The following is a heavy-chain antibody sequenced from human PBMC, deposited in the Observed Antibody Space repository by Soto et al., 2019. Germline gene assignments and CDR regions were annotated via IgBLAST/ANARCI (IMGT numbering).Heavy chain of an antibody. CDR3: ARSQSSLLLDC. CDR1: GGSFSAYY. CDR2: INHSGST. J-gene: IGHJ4*02. V-gene: IGHV4-34*01. D-gene: IGHD2-8*02. Sequence: QVQLQQWGAGLLKPSETLSLTCAVYGGSFSAYYWSWIRQPPGKGLEWIGEINHSGSTNYNPSLKSRVTISVDTSKNQFSLKLSSVTAADTAVYYCARSQSSLLLDCWGQGTLVTVSS.